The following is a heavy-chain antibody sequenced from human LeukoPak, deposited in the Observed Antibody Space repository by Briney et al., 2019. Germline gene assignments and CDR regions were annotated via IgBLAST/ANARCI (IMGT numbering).Heavy chain of an antibody. J-gene: IGHJ6*03. CDR3: TAHSSRQGYYYYYYYMDV. Sequence: PGGSLRLSCAASGFTFSNAWMSWVRQAPGKGLEWVGRIKSKTDGGTTDYAAPVKGRFTISRDDSINTLYLQMNSLKTEDTAVYYCTAHSSRQGYYYYYYYMDVWGKGTTVTVSS. CDR1: GFTFSNAW. V-gene: IGHV3-15*01. CDR2: IKSKTDGGTT. D-gene: IGHD1-26*01.